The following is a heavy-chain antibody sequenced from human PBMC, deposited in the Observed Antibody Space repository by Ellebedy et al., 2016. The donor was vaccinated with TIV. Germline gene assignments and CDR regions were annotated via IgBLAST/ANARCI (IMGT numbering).Heavy chain of an antibody. CDR3: ATLRGYDILTGYLPRYFDL. V-gene: IGHV3-23*01. D-gene: IGHD3-9*01. Sequence: GESLKISXAASGFTFSSYAMSWARQAPGKGLEWVSAISGSGGSTYYADSVKGRFTISRDNSKNTLYLQMNSLRAEDTAVYYCATLRGYDILTGYLPRYFDLWGRGTLVTVSS. CDR2: ISGSGGST. J-gene: IGHJ2*01. CDR1: GFTFSSYA.